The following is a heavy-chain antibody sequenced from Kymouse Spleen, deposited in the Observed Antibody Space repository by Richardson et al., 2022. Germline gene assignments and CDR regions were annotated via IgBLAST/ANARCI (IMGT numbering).Heavy chain of an antibody. J-gene: IGHJ6*02. D-gene: IGHD6-19*01. Sequence: QVQLVESGGGVVQPGRSLRLSCAASGFTFSSYGMHWVRQAPGKGLEWVAVISYDGSNKYYADSVKGRFTISRDNSKNTLYLQMNSLRAEDTAVYYCAAGYSSGWYEDYYYYGMDVWGQGTTVTVSS. CDR3: AAGYSSGWYEDYYYYGMDV. V-gene: IGHV3-30*18. CDR2: ISYDGSNK. CDR1: GFTFSSYG.